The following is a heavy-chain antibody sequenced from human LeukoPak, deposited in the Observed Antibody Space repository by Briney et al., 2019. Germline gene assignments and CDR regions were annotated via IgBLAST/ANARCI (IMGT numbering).Heavy chain of an antibody. J-gene: IGHJ4*02. D-gene: IGHD3-22*01. CDR2: INPAGGST. V-gene: IGHV1-46*01. Sequence: ASVKVSCTASGYTFTSYYIHWVRQAPGQGLEWVGIINPAGGSTTYAQKFQGSRLTLTRDTSTSTVYMELSSLRSEDTAVYYCARGRGVHDSHTYDYFDYWGQGSLVTVSS. CDR3: ARGRGVHDSHTYDYFDY. CDR1: GYTFTSYY.